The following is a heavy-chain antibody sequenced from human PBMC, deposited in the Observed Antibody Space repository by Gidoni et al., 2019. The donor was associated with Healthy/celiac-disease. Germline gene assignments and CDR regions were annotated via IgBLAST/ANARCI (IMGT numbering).Heavy chain of an antibody. CDR1: GFTFRSYA. CDR3: AKAAGIAVALNWFDP. CDR2: ISGSGGST. Sequence: EVQLLESGGGLVQPGGSLRLSGAASGFTFRSYAMSWVRQAPGKGLGWVAAISGSGGSTYYADSVKGRFTISRDNSKNTLYLQMNSLRADDTAVYYCAKAAGIAVALNWFDPWGQGTLVTVSS. J-gene: IGHJ5*02. V-gene: IGHV3-23*01. D-gene: IGHD6-19*01.